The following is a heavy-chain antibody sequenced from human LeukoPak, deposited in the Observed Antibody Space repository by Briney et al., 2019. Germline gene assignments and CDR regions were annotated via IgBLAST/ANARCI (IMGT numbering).Heavy chain of an antibody. CDR1: GFTFSNYA. CDR2: ITGSGGNT. CDR3: AKWGDYDVLTGYYVSDY. V-gene: IGHV3-23*01. Sequence: PGGSLRLSCAASGFTFSNYAMSWLRQAPGKGLEWVSAITGSGGNTYYADSVKGRFTISRDNSKNTVFLQMNSLRAEDTAVYYCAKWGDYDVLTGYYVSDYWGQGPLVTVSS. J-gene: IGHJ4*02. D-gene: IGHD3-9*01.